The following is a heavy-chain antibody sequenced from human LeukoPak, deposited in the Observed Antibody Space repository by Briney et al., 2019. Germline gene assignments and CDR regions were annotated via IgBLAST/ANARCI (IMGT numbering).Heavy chain of an antibody. J-gene: IGHJ4*02. CDR3: ARVPADSSSWFGYYYDSSGYSRIDY. CDR1: GFTFSSNG. D-gene: IGHD3-22*01. CDR2: ISSSGSTI. V-gene: IGHV3-48*03. Sequence: PGGTLRLSCVASGFTFSSNGMSWVRQAPGKGLEWVSYISSSGSTIYYADSVKGRFTISRDNAKNSLYLQMNSLRAEDTAVYYCARVPADSSSWFGYYYDSSGYSRIDYWGQGTLVTVSS.